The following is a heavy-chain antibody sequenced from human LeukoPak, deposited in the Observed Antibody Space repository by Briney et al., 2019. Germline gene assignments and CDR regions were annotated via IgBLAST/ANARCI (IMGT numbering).Heavy chain of an antibody. CDR1: GFIFSSSW. V-gene: IGHV3-7*01. CDR3: ASSGYYSTHDY. Sequence: GGSLRLSCAASGFIFSSSWMTWVRQAPGKGLEWVANIKQDGREAYYVDSVAGRFTISRDNTKNSLYLQMNSLRAEDTAVYYCASSGYYSTHDYWGQGTLVTVSS. D-gene: IGHD3-22*01. CDR2: IKQDGREA. J-gene: IGHJ4*02.